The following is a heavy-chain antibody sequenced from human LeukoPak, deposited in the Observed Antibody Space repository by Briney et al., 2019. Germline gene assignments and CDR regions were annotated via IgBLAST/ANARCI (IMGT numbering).Heavy chain of an antibody. J-gene: IGHJ4*02. D-gene: IGHD1-26*01. CDR2: IYYSGNT. CDR1: GGSVSSSTYY. V-gene: IGHV4-39*01. CDR3: ARHQPHSGSYGGLDS. Sequence: SETLSLTCTVSGGSVSSSTYYWGWIRQPPGKGLEWIGSIYYSGNTYYNPSLKSRVTISVDTSKNQFSLRLSSVTAADTAVYSCARHQPHSGSYGGLDSWGQGTLVTVSS.